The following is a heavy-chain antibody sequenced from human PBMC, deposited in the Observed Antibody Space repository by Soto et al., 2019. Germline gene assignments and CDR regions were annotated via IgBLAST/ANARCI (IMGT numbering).Heavy chain of an antibody. D-gene: IGHD6-19*01. Sequence: LSLTCSVSGGSINISSYFWGWVRQPPGKGLEWIGSIYYSGSTYYNPSLRSRVTISVDTSKNQFSLKLSSVTAADTAVFYCARHYSSGSRNWFDPWGQGTLVTVSS. CDR3: ARHYSSGSRNWFDP. CDR2: IYYSGST. V-gene: IGHV4-39*01. J-gene: IGHJ5*02. CDR1: GGSINISSYF.